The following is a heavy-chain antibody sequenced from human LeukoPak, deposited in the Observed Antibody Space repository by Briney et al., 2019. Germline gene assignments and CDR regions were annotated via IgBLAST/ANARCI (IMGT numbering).Heavy chain of an antibody. Sequence: PSETLSLTCTVSGGSISSSSYYWGWIRQPPGKGLEWIGSIYYSGSTYYNPSLKSRVTISVDTSKNQFSLKLSSVTAADTAVYYCANYCSSTSCYVADYYYYMDVWGKGTTVTVSS. CDR2: IYYSGST. J-gene: IGHJ6*03. CDR3: ANYCSSTSCYVADYYYYMDV. CDR1: GGSISSSSYY. V-gene: IGHV4-39*07. D-gene: IGHD2-2*01.